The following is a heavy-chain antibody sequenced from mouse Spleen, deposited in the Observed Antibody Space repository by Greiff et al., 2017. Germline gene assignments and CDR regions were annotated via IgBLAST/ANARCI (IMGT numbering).Heavy chain of an antibody. V-gene: IGHV1-64*01. J-gene: IGHJ3*01. CDR2: IHPNSGST. CDR1: GYTFTSYW. D-gene: IGHD1-1*01. Sequence: QVQLKQPGAELVKPGASVKLSGKASGYTFTSYWMHWVKQRPGQGLEWIGMIHPNSGSTNYNEKFKSKATLTVDKSSSTAYMQLSSLTSEDSAVYYCARCGYGSSLFAYWGQGTLVTVSA. CDR3: ARCGYGSSLFAY.